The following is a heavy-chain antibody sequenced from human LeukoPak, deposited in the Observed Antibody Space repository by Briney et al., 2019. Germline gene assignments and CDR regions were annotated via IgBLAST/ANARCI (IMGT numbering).Heavy chain of an antibody. D-gene: IGHD2-15*01. J-gene: IGHJ5*02. CDR2: IYTSGST. Sequence: SGTLSLTCTVSGGSISSYYWSWIRQPAGKGLEWIGRIYTSGSTNYNPSLKSRITMSVDTSKNQFSLKLNSVTAADTAVYYCARGRRYCSSGSCYSSWFDPWGQGTLVTVSS. V-gene: IGHV4-4*07. CDR3: ARGRRYCSSGSCYSSWFDP. CDR1: GGSISSYY.